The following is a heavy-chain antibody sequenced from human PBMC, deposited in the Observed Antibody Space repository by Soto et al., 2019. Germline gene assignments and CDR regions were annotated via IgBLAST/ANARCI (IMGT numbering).Heavy chain of an antibody. CDR2: ISGSGGST. J-gene: IGHJ5*02. CDR3: AKDPGSSSSVMSAIWFDP. V-gene: IGHV3-23*01. CDR1: GFTFSSYA. Sequence: GGSLRLSCAASGFTFSSYAMSWVRQAPGKGLEWVSAISGSGGSTYYADSVKGRFTISRDNSKNTLYLQMNSLRAEDTAVYYCAKDPGSSSSVMSAIWFDPWGQGTLVTVSS. D-gene: IGHD6-6*01.